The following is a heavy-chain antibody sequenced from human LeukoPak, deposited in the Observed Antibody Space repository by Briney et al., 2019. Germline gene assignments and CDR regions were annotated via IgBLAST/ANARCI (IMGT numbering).Heavy chain of an antibody. CDR1: GGSISSGGYY. J-gene: IGHJ4*02. Sequence: SQTLSLTCTVSGGSISSGGYYWSWIRQPPGKGLEWIGYIYHSGSTYYNPSLKSRVTISVDRSKNQFSLKLSSVTAADTAVYYCAADIVGAIGYYYWGQGTLVTVSS. CDR2: IYHSGST. D-gene: IGHD1-26*01. CDR3: AADIVGAIGYYY. V-gene: IGHV4-30-2*01.